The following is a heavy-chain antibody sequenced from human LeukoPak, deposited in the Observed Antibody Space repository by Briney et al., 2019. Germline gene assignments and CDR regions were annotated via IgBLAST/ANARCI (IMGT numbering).Heavy chain of an antibody. V-gene: IGHV1-8*01. J-gene: IGHJ4*02. CDR3: AVHLPGDYLDR. Sequence: GASVKVSCKASGYTFTSYDINWVRQATGHGLEWMGWMNPDSGNTGFAQKFQGRVTMTRNTSITTAYMELSSLRFEDTAVYYCAVHLPGDYLDRWGQGTLVTVSS. CDR2: MNPDSGNT. CDR1: GYTFTSYD.